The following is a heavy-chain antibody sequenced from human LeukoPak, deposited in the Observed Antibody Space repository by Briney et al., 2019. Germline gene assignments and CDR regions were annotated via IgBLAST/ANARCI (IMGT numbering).Heavy chain of an antibody. CDR1: GYTFTSYY. D-gene: IGHD6-6*01. V-gene: IGHV1-46*01. CDR2: INPSGGST. J-gene: IGHJ6*02. CDR3: ARDLGQLIYYYYGMDV. Sequence: ASVKVSCKASGYTFTSYYIHWVRQAPGQGLEWMGIINPSGGSTTYAQKFQGRVTMTRDTSTSTVYTELSSLKSEDTAMYYCARDLGQLIYYYYGMDVWGQGTTVTVSS.